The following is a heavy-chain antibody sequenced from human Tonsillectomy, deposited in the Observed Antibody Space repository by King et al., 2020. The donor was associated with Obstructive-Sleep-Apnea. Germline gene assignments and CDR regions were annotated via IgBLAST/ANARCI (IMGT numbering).Heavy chain of an antibody. CDR2: ISAYIANT. J-gene: IGHJ4*02. CDR3: ARLGGGDYEDLDY. Sequence: VQLVESGAEVKKPGASVKVSCKASGYTFASYGISWVRQAPGQGLEWMGWISAYIANTNYAPKLQGRVTKTTDTSTSTAYMELRGLRSDDTAVYYCARLGGGDYEDLDYWGQGTLVTVSS. CDR1: GYTFASYG. D-gene: IGHD4-17*01. V-gene: IGHV1-18*01.